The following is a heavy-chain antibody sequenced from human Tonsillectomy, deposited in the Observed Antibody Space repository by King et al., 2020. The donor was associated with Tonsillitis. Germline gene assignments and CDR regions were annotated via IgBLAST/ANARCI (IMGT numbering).Heavy chain of an antibody. Sequence: VQLVESGGGLVKPGGSLRLSCAASGFTFNSYSMNWVRQAPGKGLEWVSSISSTSIYTYYSDSVKGRFTIARDNAKNSLFLQLNSLRAEDTAVYYCASRSGNFLSAFDIWGQGTMVTVSS. D-gene: IGHD1-26*01. J-gene: IGHJ3*02. CDR2: ISSTSIYT. V-gene: IGHV3-21*01. CDR1: GFTFNSYS. CDR3: ASRSGNFLSAFDI.